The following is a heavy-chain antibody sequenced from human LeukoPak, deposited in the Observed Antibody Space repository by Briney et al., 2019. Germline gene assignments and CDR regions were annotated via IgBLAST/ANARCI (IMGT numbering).Heavy chain of an antibody. Sequence: GGSLRLSCAASGFTFNSYGMHWVRQAPGKGLEWVAVISYDGSNKYYADSVKGRFTISRDNSKNTLYLQMNSLRAEDTAMYYCAKDAHCTGGTCYGGGYYFDYWGQGTLVTVSS. D-gene: IGHD2-15*01. J-gene: IGHJ4*02. V-gene: IGHV3-30*18. CDR3: AKDAHCTGGTCYGGGYYFDY. CDR1: GFTFNSYG. CDR2: ISYDGSNK.